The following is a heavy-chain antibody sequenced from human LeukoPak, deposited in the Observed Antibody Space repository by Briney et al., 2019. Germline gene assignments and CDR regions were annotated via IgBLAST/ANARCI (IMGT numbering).Heavy chain of an antibody. Sequence: GGSLRLSCAASGFTFSSYGMHWVRQAPGKGLEWVAFIRYDGSNKYYADSVKGRFTISRDNSKNTLYLQMNSLRAEDTAVYYCARVAPNYYYMDVWGKGTTVTVSS. CDR1: GFTFSSYG. J-gene: IGHJ6*03. CDR3: ARVAPNYYYMDV. CDR2: IRYDGSNK. V-gene: IGHV3-30*02.